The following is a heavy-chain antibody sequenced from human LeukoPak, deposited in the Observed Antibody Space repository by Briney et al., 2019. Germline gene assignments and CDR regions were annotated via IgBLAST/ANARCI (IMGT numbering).Heavy chain of an antibody. CDR2: IRYDGSIK. V-gene: IGHV3-30*02. CDR1: GITFSRYG. J-gene: IGHJ6*03. Sequence: GGSLRLSCAASGITFSRYGMHWVRQAPGKGLEWVRFIRYDGSIKYYADSVKGRFTISRDNSKNSLYLQMNSLRAEDTAVYYCARRFGAARDDYMDVWGKGTTVTVSS. D-gene: IGHD3-16*01. CDR3: ARRFGAARDDYMDV.